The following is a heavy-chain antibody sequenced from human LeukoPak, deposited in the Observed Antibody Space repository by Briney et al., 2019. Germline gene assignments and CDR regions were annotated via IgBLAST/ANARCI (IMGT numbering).Heavy chain of an antibody. D-gene: IGHD5-18*01. CDR2: IYYSGST. Sequence: SETLSLTCTVSGGSISSGGYYWSWIRQHPGKGLEWIGYIYYSGSTYYNPSLKSRVTISVDTSKNQFSLKLSSVTAADTAVYYCARVRGDTAMVDDAFDIWGQGTMVTVSS. V-gene: IGHV4-31*03. CDR3: ARVRGDTAMVDDAFDI. J-gene: IGHJ3*02. CDR1: GGSISSGGYY.